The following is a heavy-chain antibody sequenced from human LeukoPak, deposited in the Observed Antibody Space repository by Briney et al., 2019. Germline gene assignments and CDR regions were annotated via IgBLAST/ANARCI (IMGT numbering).Heavy chain of an antibody. J-gene: IGHJ4*02. CDR1: EYTFTGYY. V-gene: IGHV1-2*02. Sequence: ASVKVSCKASEYTFTGYYMHWVRQSPGQGLEWMRWINPNSGGTNYAQKFQGKVTMTRDTSISTAYMELSRLRSDDTAVYYCASTTRIYSGYDFWGQGTLVTVSS. D-gene: IGHD5-12*01. CDR3: ASTTRIYSGYDF. CDR2: INPNSGGT.